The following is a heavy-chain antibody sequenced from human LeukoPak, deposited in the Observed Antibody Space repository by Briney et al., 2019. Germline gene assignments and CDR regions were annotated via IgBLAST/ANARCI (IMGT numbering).Heavy chain of an antibody. Sequence: SETLSLTCTVSGGSISSYYWSWIRQPPGKGLEWIGYIYYSGSTNYNPSLKSRVTISVDTSKNQFSLKLSSVTAADTAVYYCARGGASLTAAGTSGNYYRAVGEKGPTVTFPS. V-gene: IGHV4-59*01. CDR3: ARGGASLTAAGTSGNYYRAV. J-gene: IGHJ6*03. D-gene: IGHD6-13*01. CDR2: IYYSGST. CDR1: GGSISSYY.